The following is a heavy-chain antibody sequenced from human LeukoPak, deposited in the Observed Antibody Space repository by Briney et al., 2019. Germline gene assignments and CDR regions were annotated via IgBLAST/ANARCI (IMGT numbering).Heavy chain of an antibody. D-gene: IGHD3-22*01. V-gene: IGHV4-4*07. J-gene: IGHJ3*02. CDR3: ARDRNYDHAFDS. CDR1: GGFISTYY. CDR2: IYTSGST. Sequence: SEPLSFTCTASGGFISTYYWCWLRQPDGQGMEWHGRIYTSGSTNYNTSLKSRVTMSVDTSKNQFSLKLSSVNAADTDIYLCARDRNYDHAFDSWREGTMVTVFS.